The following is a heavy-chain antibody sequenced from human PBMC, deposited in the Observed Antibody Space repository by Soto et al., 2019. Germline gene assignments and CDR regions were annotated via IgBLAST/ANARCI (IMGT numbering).Heavy chain of an antibody. CDR1: GDSIMRDSYY. CDR2: IYYSGTT. V-gene: IGHV4-31*03. Sequence: QVQLQESGPGLVKPSQTLSLTCTVSGDSIMRDSYYWNWIRRHPGKGLEWIGYIYYSGTTAYNPSLKAGRTISPDTSKNKFSLNLSSVTAADTAVYYCARGFASGKFYAFESWGRGTQVTVSS. CDR3: ARGFASGKFYAFES. J-gene: IGHJ4*02. D-gene: IGHD1-26*01.